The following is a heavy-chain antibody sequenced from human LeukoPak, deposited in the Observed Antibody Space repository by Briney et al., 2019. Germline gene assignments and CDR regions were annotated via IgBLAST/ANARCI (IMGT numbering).Heavy chain of an antibody. CDR1: GYTFTSYY. CDR2: INPSGGST. Sequence: ASVKVSCKASGYTFTSYYMYRVRQAPGQGLEWMGIINPSGGSTSYAQKFQGRVTMTRDTSTSTVYMELSSLRSEDTAVYYCARDGYYYDSSGYYLDYWGQGTLVTVPS. D-gene: IGHD3-22*01. V-gene: IGHV1-46*01. J-gene: IGHJ4*02. CDR3: ARDGYYYDSSGYYLDY.